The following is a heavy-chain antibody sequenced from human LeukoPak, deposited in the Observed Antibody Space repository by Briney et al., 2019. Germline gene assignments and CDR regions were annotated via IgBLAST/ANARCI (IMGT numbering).Heavy chain of an antibody. D-gene: IGHD3-10*01. CDR1: GFTFSSYW. V-gene: IGHV3-74*01. CDR2: INSDGSST. J-gene: IGHJ4*02. Sequence: GGSLRLSCAASGFTFSSYWMHWVRQAPGKGLVWVSRINSDGSSTNYADSVKGQFTISRDNVKNTLHLQMNSLRAEDTAVYYCARGARGSGTAGDYWGQGTLVTVSS. CDR3: ARGARGSGTAGDY.